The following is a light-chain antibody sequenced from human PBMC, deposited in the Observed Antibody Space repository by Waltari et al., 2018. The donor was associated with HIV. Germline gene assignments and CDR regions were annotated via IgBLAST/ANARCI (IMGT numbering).Light chain of an antibody. CDR3: AVWDDRLSGRL. Sequence: QSVLAQPRSVSGTPGQPVNISCSGSTSNVRNNYVSWYQQVTGVAPKLLIYRNNQRPSGVPDRFSGSKSGTSASLAISGLRTEDEAEYYCAVWDDRLSGRLFGGGTKVTVL. CDR1: TSNVRNNY. CDR2: RNN. V-gene: IGLV1-47*01. J-gene: IGLJ2*01.